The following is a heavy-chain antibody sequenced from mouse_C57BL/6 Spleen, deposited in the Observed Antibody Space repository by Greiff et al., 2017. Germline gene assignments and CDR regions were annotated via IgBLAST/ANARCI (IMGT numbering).Heavy chain of an antibody. D-gene: IGHD2-1*01. J-gene: IGHJ3*01. CDR3: ARWYYGNLAGFAC. CDR2: IDPNRGGT. V-gene: IGHV1-72*01. Sequence: QVQLQQPGAELVKPGASVKLSCKASGYTFTSYWMHWVKQRPGRGLEWIGRIDPNRGGTKYNEKFKSKATLTVDKPSSTAYMQLSTLTSEDSAVFYCARWYYGNLAGFACWGEGTLVSVSA. CDR1: GYTFTSYW.